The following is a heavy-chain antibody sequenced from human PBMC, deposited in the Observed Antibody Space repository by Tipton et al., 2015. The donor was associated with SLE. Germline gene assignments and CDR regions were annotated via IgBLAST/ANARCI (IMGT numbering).Heavy chain of an antibody. CDR3: ARGGLTYGYYYYMDV. V-gene: IGHV4-39*07. CDR2: INHSGST. D-gene: IGHD2-21*02. J-gene: IGHJ6*03. CDR1: GGYITSDIYY. Sequence: TLSLTCFVSGGYITSDIYYWSWIRQPPGKGLEWIGEINHSGSTNYNPSLKSRVTISVDTSKNQFSLKLSSVTAADTAVHYCARGGLTYGYYYYMDVWGKGTTVTVSS.